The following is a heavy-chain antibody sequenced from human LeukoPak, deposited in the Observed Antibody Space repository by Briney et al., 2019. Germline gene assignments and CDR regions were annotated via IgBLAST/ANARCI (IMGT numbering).Heavy chain of an antibody. CDR1: GGSISSSSYY. Sequence: KTSETLSLTCTVSGGSISSSSYYWGWIRQPPGKGLEWIGSIYYSGSTYYNPSLKSRVTISVDTSKNQFSLKLSSVTAADTAVYYCASLGTRYFDWLGWFDPWGQGTLVTVSS. D-gene: IGHD3-9*01. V-gene: IGHV4-39*07. J-gene: IGHJ5*02. CDR2: IYYSGST. CDR3: ASLGTRYFDWLGWFDP.